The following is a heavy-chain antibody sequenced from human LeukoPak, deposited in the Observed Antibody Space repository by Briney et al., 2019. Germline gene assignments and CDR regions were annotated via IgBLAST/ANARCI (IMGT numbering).Heavy chain of an antibody. CDR3: AKIYGSGRTYDAFDI. Sequence: PGGSLRLSCAASGFTFSNYAMNWVRQAPGKGLEWVSGFSGSGGSTCYADSVKGRFTISKDNSTNTLYLQMNSLRAEDTAVYYCAKIYGSGRTYDAFDIWGQGTVVTVSS. J-gene: IGHJ3*02. CDR1: GFTFSNYA. D-gene: IGHD3-10*01. CDR2: FSGSGGST. V-gene: IGHV3-23*01.